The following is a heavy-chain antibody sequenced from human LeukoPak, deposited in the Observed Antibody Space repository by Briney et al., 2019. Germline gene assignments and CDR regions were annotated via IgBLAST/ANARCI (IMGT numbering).Heavy chain of an antibody. CDR2: INHSGST. J-gene: IGHJ4*02. V-gene: IGHV4-34*01. CDR3: ARRIAAAGPYPFDY. D-gene: IGHD6-13*01. Sequence: SETLSLTCAVYGGSFSGYYWSWIRQPPGKGLEWIGEINHSGSTNYNPSLKSRVTISVDTSKNQFSLKLSSVTAADTAVYYCARRIAAAGPYPFDYWGQGTLVTVSS. CDR1: GGSFSGYY.